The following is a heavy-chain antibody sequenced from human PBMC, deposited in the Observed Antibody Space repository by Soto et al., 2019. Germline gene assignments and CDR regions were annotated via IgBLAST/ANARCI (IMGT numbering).Heavy chain of an antibody. Sequence: ASVKVSCKASGYTFTSYDINWVRQATGQGLEWMGWMNPNSGNTGYAQKFQGRVTMTRNTSISTAYMALSSLRSEDTAVYYCAREVHVSDFCPRSHGMDVWGQGNTGTVSS. CDR3: AREVHVSDFCPRSHGMDV. V-gene: IGHV1-8*01. CDR2: MNPNSGNT. CDR1: GYTFTSYD. D-gene: IGHD3-3*01. J-gene: IGHJ6*02.